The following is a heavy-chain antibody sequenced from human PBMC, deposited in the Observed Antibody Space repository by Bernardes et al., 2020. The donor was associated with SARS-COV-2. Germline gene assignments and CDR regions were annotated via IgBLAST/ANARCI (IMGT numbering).Heavy chain of an antibody. Sequence: SETLPLTCTVSAGSISSYYCSWIRQPAGKGLEWIGRISTSVSTNYNPSLKSRVTLSVDTSKNQFSLKLSSVTAADTAVYYCARASYYYDSSGYYTTYYFDDWGQGTLVTVSS. V-gene: IGHV4-4*07. CDR2: ISTSVST. D-gene: IGHD3-22*01. CDR3: ARASYYYDSSGYYTTYYFDD. J-gene: IGHJ4*02. CDR1: AGSISSYY.